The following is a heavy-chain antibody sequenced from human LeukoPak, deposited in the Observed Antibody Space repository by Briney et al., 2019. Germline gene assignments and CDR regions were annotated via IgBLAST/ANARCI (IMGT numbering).Heavy chain of an antibody. CDR1: GYTFTSYG. J-gene: IGHJ4*02. CDR2: ISAYNGNT. Sequence: ASVKVSCKASGYTFTSYGISWVRQAPGQGLEWMGWISAYNGNTNYAQKLQGRVTMTTDTSTSTAYMELRSLRSDDTAVYYCARVKEELRYFDWLLAYYFDYWGQGTLVTVSS. CDR3: ARVKEELRYFDWLLAYYFDY. D-gene: IGHD3-9*01. V-gene: IGHV1-18*01.